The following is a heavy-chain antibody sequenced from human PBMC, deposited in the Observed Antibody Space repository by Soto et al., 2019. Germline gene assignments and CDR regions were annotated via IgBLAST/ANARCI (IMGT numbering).Heavy chain of an antibody. V-gene: IGHV4-39*01. J-gene: IGHJ6*02. CDR3: ARLGGYCSSTSCYGYYGMDV. CDR2: INYSGST. CDR1: SGSMSSSLNH. D-gene: IGHD2-2*01. Sequence: SETLSLTCIVSSGSMSSSLNHWGWIRQPPGKGLEWIGNINYSGSTYYNPSLQSRLTISVDTSNNQFSLTLSSVTAADTAVYYCARLGGYCSSTSCYGYYGMDVWGQGTTVTVS.